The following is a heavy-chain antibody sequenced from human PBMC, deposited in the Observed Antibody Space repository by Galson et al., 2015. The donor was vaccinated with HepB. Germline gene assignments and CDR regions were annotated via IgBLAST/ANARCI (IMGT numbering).Heavy chain of an antibody. J-gene: IGHJ6*02. D-gene: IGHD3-3*02. Sequence: SLRLSCAAPGFAFSKRTMNWVRQAPGKGLEWVASISIGSSYIYYGESVKGRFTISRDNAKSSLFLLMDSLRAEDTALYFCAYLASDESGGLDVWGRGTTVAVSS. CDR3: AYLASDESGGLDV. V-gene: IGHV3-21*06. CDR2: ISIGSSYI. CDR1: GFAFSKRT.